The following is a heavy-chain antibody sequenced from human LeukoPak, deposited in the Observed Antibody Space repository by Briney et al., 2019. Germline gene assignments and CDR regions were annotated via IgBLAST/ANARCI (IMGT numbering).Heavy chain of an antibody. Sequence: GGSLRLSCEASGFNFDDFTMHWVRQPPGKGLEWVSLITWDGAGAYYAESVKGRFTISRDNSRSSLYLQLNSLRTDDTAFYYCARSTLGLDYWGQGTLVTVSS. CDR3: ARSTLGLDY. CDR1: GFNFDDFT. V-gene: IGHV3-43*01. D-gene: IGHD2-2*01. J-gene: IGHJ4*02. CDR2: ITWDGAGA.